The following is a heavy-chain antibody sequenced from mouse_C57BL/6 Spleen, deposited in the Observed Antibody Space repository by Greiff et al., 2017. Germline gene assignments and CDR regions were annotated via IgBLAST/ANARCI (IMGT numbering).Heavy chain of an antibody. CDR2: IDPANGNT. CDR3: ARGYGSSGWFAY. D-gene: IGHD1-1*01. CDR1: GFNIKNTY. Sequence: EVQWVESVAELVRPGASVKLSCTASGFNIKNTYMHWVKQRPEQGLEWIGRIDPANGNTKYAPKFQGKATITADTSSNTAYLQLSSLTSEDTAIYYCARGYGSSGWFAYWGQGTLVTVSA. V-gene: IGHV14-3*01. J-gene: IGHJ3*01.